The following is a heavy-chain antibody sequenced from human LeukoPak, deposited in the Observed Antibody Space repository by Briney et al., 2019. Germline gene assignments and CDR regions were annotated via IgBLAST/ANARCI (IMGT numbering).Heavy chain of an antibody. D-gene: IGHD5-12*01. CDR1: GFTFSSYW. J-gene: IGHJ3*02. Sequence: GGSLRLSCAASGFTFSSYWVSWVRQAPGKGLEWVANIKQDGSEKYYVDSVKGRFTISRDNAKNSLYLQMNSLRAEDTAVYYCASSKLGLDAFDIWGQGTMVTVSS. CDR2: IKQDGSEK. CDR3: ASSKLGLDAFDI. V-gene: IGHV3-7*01.